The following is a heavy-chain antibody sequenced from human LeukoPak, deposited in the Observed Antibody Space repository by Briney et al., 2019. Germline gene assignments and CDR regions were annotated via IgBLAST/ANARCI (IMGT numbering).Heavy chain of an antibody. Sequence: PGGSLRLSCTASGFTFGDYAMSRVRQAPGKGLEWVGFIRSRTHGGTTEFAAPVKDRFSISRDDSKRIAYLQMNSLKTEDTAVYYCTRDGIPETNWSGYYIDYWGQGTLVTVSS. CDR2: IRSRTHGGTT. V-gene: IGHV3-49*04. CDR3: TRDGIPETNWSGYYIDY. J-gene: IGHJ4*02. D-gene: IGHD3-3*01. CDR1: GFTFGDYA.